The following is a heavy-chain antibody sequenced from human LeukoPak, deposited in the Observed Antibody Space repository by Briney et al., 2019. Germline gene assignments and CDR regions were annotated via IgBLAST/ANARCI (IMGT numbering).Heavy chain of an antibody. CDR1: GGTFSSYA. J-gene: IGHJ3*02. CDR2: IIPIFGTA. CDR3: ARNRGIVVVPAAQGAFDI. Sequence: GASVKVSCKASGGTFSSYAISWVRQAPGQGLEWMGGIIPIFGTANYAQKFQGRVTITTDESTSTAYMELSSLRSEDTAVYYCARNRGIVVVPAAQGAFDIWGQGTMVTVSS. V-gene: IGHV1-69*05. D-gene: IGHD2-2*01.